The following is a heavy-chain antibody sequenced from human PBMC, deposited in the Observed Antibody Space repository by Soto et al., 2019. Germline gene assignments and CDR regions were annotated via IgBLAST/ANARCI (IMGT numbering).Heavy chain of an antibody. CDR1: GGTFSSYA. D-gene: IGHD2-15*01. Sequence: QVQLVQSGAEVKKPGSSVKVSCKASGGTFSSYAISWVRQAPGQGLEWMGGIIPIFGTANYAQKFQGRVRITADESTSTAYMELSSLRSEGTAVYYCARGRGLGCSGGSCYSEAFDIWGQGTMVTVSS. J-gene: IGHJ3*02. V-gene: IGHV1-69*01. CDR3: ARGRGLGCSGGSCYSEAFDI. CDR2: IIPIFGTA.